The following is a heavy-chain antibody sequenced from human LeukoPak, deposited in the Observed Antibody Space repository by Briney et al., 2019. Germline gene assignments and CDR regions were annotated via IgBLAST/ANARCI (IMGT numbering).Heavy chain of an antibody. CDR1: GGSISSYY. Sequence: SETLSLTCTVSGGSISSYYWSWIRQPAGKGLEWIGRIYTSGSTNYNPSLKSRVTMSVDTSKNQFSLKLSSVTAADTAVYYCARVGGYYYDSSGYSDYWGQGTLVTVSS. CDR2: IYTSGST. CDR3: ARVGGYYYDSSGYSDY. D-gene: IGHD3-22*01. J-gene: IGHJ4*02. V-gene: IGHV4-4*07.